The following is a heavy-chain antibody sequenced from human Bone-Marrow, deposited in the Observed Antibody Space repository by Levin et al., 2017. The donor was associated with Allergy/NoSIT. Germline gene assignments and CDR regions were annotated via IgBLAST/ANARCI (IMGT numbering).Heavy chain of an antibody. CDR2: IKQDGSET. D-gene: IGHD3-16*02. J-gene: IGHJ6*02. V-gene: IGHV3-7*01. Sequence: GGSLRLSCAASGFTFTSFWMTWVRQAPGKGLEWVANIKQDGSETYYVDSVKGRFTISRDNAKNSVYLQMNSLRVDDTAVYYCAREESWGYHYGMDVWGQGTTVTVS. CDR1: GFTFTSFW. CDR3: AREESWGYHYGMDV.